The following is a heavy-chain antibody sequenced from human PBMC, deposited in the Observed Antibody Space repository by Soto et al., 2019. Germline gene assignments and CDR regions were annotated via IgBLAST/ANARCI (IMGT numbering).Heavy chain of an antibody. Sequence: PSETLSLTCTVSGGSISSGVYYWSWIRQHPGKGLEWIGYIYYSGSTYYNPSLKSRVTISVDTSKNQFSLKLSSVTAADTAVYYCARSGYSYGPNPLLYWGQGTLVTV. CDR3: ARSGYSYGPNPLLY. CDR2: IYYSGST. D-gene: IGHD5-18*01. J-gene: IGHJ4*02. V-gene: IGHV4-31*03. CDR1: GGSISSGVYY.